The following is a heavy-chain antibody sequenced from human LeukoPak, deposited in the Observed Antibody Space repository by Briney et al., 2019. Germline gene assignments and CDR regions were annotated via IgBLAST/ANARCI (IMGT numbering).Heavy chain of an antibody. Sequence: SGTLSLTCAVSGGSISSSNWWSWLRPPPGKGLGWIGEIYHSGSTNYNPSLKSRVTISVDKSKNQFSVKLSSVTAADTAVYYCARGLWSGASLGGCWFDPWREGTLVTVSS. D-gene: IGHD3-10*01. V-gene: IGHV4-4*02. CDR1: GGSISSSNW. CDR2: IYHSGST. J-gene: IGHJ5*02. CDR3: ARGLWSGASLGGCWFDP.